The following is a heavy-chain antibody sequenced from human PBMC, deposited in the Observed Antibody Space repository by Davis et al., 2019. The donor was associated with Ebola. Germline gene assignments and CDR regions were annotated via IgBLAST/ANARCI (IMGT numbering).Heavy chain of an antibody. Sequence: GESLKISCAASGFTFSSYGMHWVRQAPGKGLEWVAVISYDGSNKYYADSVKGRFTISRDNSKNTLYPQMNSLRAEDTAVYYCAREGAAVPDYYYGMDVWGQGTTVTVSS. J-gene: IGHJ6*02. CDR1: GFTFSSYG. CDR3: AREGAAVPDYYYGMDV. D-gene: IGHD6-13*01. V-gene: IGHV3-30*03. CDR2: ISYDGSNK.